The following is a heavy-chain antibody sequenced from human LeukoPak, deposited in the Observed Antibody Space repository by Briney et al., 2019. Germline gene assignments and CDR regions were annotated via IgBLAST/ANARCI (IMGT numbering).Heavy chain of an antibody. CDR2: MWANGNDK. CDR1: AFPFSYYG. V-gene: IGHV3-30*02. D-gene: IGHD3-9*01. CDR3: AKDSFVRDIYRFFDWSFDG. J-gene: IGHJ4*02. Sequence: GGSLRLSCAASAFPFSYYGMHWVRQAPGKGLEWVAVMWANGNDKYYADSVKGRFVISRDNSRNTVHLQMNSLRAEDTAVYYCAKDSFVRDIYRFFDWSFDGWGQGTLVTVSS.